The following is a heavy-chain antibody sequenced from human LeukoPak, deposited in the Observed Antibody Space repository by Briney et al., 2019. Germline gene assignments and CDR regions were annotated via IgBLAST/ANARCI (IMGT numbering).Heavy chain of an antibody. D-gene: IGHD2-21*01. J-gene: IGHJ4*02. CDR2: IWYDGSNK. CDR1: GFTFSSYG. CDR3: ARDYSSWLDY. V-gene: IGHV3-33*01. Sequence: GRSLRLSCAASGFTFSSYGMHWVRQAPGKGLQWVAVIWYDGSNKYYADSVKGRFTISRDNSKNTLYLQMNSLRAEDTAVYYCARDYSSWLDYWGQGTLVTVSS.